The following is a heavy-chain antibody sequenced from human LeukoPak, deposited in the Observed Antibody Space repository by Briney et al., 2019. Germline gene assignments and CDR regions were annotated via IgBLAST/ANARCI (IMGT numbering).Heavy chain of an antibody. Sequence: SETLSLTCSVSGGSINSYYWNWIRQPAGKGLEWIGRIYSSGSTNHNPSLKSRVTMSVDTSKKQVSLKLSSVTAADTAVYYCARDSGYYRILDYWGQGTLVTVSS. V-gene: IGHV4-4*07. CDR3: ARDSGYYRILDY. J-gene: IGHJ4*02. D-gene: IGHD3-22*01. CDR1: GGSINSYY. CDR2: IYSSGST.